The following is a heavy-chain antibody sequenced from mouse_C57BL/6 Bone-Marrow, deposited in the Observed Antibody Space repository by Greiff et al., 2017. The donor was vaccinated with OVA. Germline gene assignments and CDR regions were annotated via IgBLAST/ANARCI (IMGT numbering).Heavy chain of an antibody. CDR1: GFTFSDYY. J-gene: IGHJ4*01. V-gene: IGHV5-16*01. CDR3: AREDYAMDY. Sequence: EVNLVESEGGLVQPGSSMKLSCTASGFTFSDYYMAWVRQVPEKGLEWVANINYDGSSTYYLDSLKSRFIISRDNAKNILYLQMSSLKSEDTATYYCAREDYAMDYWGQGTSVTVSS. CDR2: INYDGSST.